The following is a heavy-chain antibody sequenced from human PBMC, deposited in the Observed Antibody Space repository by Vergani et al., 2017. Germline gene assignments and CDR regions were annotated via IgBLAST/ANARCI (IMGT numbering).Heavy chain of an antibody. CDR1: GFTFSSYS. J-gene: IGHJ4*02. CDR3: ARDGFSSGWFPDY. Sequence: EVQLLESGGGLVKPGGSLRLSCAASGFTFSSYSMNWVRQAPGKGLEWVSSISSSSSYIYYADSVKGRFTISRDNAKNSLYLQMNSLRAEDTAVYYCARDGFSSGWFPDYWGQGTLVTVSS. CDR2: ISSSSSYI. D-gene: IGHD6-19*01. V-gene: IGHV3-21*01.